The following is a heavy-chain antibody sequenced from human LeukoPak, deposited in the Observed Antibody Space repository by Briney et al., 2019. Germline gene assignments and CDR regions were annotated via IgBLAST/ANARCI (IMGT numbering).Heavy chain of an antibody. CDR2: IKQDGSEK. D-gene: IGHD4-17*01. Sequence: GGSLRLSCAASGFTFTSYRMSWVRQAPGKGLEWVANIKQDGSEKYYVDSVKGRFTISRDNAKNSLYLQMNSLRAEDTAVYYCAREEYGDHLWWGQGTLVTVSS. V-gene: IGHV3-7*01. CDR1: GFTFTSYR. J-gene: IGHJ4*02. CDR3: AREEYGDHLW.